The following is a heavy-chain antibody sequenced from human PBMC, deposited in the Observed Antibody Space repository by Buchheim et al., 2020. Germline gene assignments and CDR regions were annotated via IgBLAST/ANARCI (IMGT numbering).Heavy chain of an antibody. J-gene: IGHJ6*02. V-gene: IGHV3-23*01. CDR2: IIGSGATT. Sequence: EVQLLESGGGLVQAGGSLRLSCSASGFTFNSYGMNWVRQAPGKGLEWVSVIIGSGATTYYTDSVKGRFTISRDNSKNTRYLPMNSLRAEDTAIYYCAKGAVSGSSSYHGMDVWGQGTT. D-gene: IGHD1-26*01. CDR3: AKGAVSGSSSYHGMDV. CDR1: GFTFNSYG.